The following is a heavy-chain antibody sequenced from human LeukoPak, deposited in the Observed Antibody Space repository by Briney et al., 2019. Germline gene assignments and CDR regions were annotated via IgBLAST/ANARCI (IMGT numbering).Heavy chain of an antibody. CDR3: TRGQSYCGADCYSD. Sequence: GGSLRLSCAASGLSVSNYYMSWVRQPPGKGLEWVSVMYTGGGRYYGDSVKGRFTISRDNSKNTVFLQMNSLRVEDTALYYCTRGQSYCGADCYSDWGQGTLVTVSS. CDR1: GLSVSNYY. J-gene: IGHJ4*02. CDR2: MYTGGGR. V-gene: IGHV3-66*01. D-gene: IGHD2-21*02.